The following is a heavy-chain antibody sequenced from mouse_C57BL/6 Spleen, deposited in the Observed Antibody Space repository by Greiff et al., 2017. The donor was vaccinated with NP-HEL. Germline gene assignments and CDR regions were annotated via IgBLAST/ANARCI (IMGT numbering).Heavy chain of an antibody. CDR1: GFSLTSYG. J-gene: IGHJ3*01. V-gene: IGHV2-2*01. CDR3: ARQCDYDWFAY. Sequence: QVQLQQSGPGLVQPSQCLSITCTVSGFSLTSYGVHWVSQSPGKGLEWLGGIWSGGSTDYNAAFIYRLSIRKDNSNSQVFFIMNSLQADDTAIYYGARQCDYDWFAYWGQGTLVTVSA. CDR2: IWSGGST. D-gene: IGHD2-4*01.